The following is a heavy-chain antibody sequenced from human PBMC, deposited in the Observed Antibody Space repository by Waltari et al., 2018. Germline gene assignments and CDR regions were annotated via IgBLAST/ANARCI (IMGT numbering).Heavy chain of an antibody. D-gene: IGHD3-10*01. V-gene: IGHV1-69-2*01. J-gene: IGHJ3*01. CDR3: VTALGDRSSASRPFDV. CDR1: GYRFTDYY. CDR2: VDPEDGET. Sequence: EVQLLQSGTELKKPGSTVKISCQVSGYRFTDYYIHWVQQAPGKGPQWMGLVDPEDGETIDAGRFQGRVTITAYTPTETAFMELSSLTSDDTAVYYCVTALGDRSSASRPFDVWGLGTLITVSS.